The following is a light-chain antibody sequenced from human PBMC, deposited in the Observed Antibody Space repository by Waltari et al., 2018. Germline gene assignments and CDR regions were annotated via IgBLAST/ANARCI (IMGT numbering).Light chain of an antibody. Sequence: QSALTQPASVSGSPGQSITISCTGRMTDIGFFPYVSWYQHHPGQAPKLLIYDVSNRPSGVSSRCSGSKSGSTASMAISGLQTEDEADYYCCSYTGTDTYVFGTGTKVTVL. V-gene: IGLV2-14*01. J-gene: IGLJ1*01. CDR3: CSYTGTDTYV. CDR1: MTDIGFFPY. CDR2: DVS.